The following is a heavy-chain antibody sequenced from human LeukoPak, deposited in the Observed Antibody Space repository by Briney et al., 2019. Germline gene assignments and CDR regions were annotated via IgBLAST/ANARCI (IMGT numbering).Heavy chain of an antibody. Sequence: ASVKVSCRAAGYTLTGYYMHWVRQAPGQGLEWMGWINPNSGGTSYAQKFQGRVTMTRDTSISTAYMELSRLRSDDTAVYYCARGRCSSRSCYLFDYWGQGTLVTVSS. V-gene: IGHV1-2*02. D-gene: IGHD2-2*01. J-gene: IGHJ4*02. CDR1: GYTLTGYY. CDR2: INPNSGGT. CDR3: ARGRCSSRSCYLFDY.